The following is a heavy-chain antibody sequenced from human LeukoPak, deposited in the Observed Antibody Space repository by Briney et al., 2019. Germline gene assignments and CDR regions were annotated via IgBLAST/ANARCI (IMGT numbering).Heavy chain of an antibody. CDR3: AKDIQNQRYCSGGSCYSYYYYGVDV. Sequence: GGSLRLSCAASGFTFYDYTIHWVRHAPGKGLEWVSLISRDESSTYYADSVRGRFTISRDNSKNSLYLQMNSLRTEDTALYYCAKDIQNQRYCSGGSCYSYYYYGVDVWGQGTTVTVSS. J-gene: IGHJ6*02. D-gene: IGHD2-15*01. CDR1: GFTFYDYT. CDR2: ISRDESST. V-gene: IGHV3-43*01.